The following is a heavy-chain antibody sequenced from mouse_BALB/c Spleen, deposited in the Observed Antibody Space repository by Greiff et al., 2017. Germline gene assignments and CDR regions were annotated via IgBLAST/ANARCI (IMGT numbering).Heavy chain of an antibody. CDR2: INPSSGYT. J-gene: IGHJ3*01. D-gene: IGHD2-1*01. Sequence: QVQLKQSAAELARPGASVKMSCKASGYTFTSYTMHWVKQRPGQGLEWIGYINPSSGYTEYNQKFKDKTTLTADKSSSTAYMQLSSLTSEDSAVYYCARSTGGNFPFAYWGQGTLVTVSA. CDR1: GYTFTSYT. V-gene: IGHV1-4*02. CDR3: ARSTGGNFPFAY.